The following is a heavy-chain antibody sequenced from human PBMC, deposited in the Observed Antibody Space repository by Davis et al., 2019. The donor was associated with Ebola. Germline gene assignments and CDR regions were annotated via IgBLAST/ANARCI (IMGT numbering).Heavy chain of an antibody. D-gene: IGHD3-22*01. CDR3: ARDIRLYDSSGFGYFDY. V-gene: IGHV3-33*01. CDR2: IWYDGRNQ. CDR1: GFTLSGYG. Sequence: GGSLRLSCAASGFTLSGYGLHWVRQPPGKGLEWVAVIWYDGRNQYYADSVKGRFTISRDNSKNTLYLQMNSLRAEDTAVYYCARDIRLYDSSGFGYFDYWGQGNLVTVSS. J-gene: IGHJ4*02.